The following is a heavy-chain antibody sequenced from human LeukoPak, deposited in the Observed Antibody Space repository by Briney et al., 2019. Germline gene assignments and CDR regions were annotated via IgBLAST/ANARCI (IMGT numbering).Heavy chain of an antibody. CDR1: GFTITPYW. V-gene: IGHV3-74*01. J-gene: IGHJ5*02. Sequence: GGSLTLSCAASGFTITPYWMHWVRQVPGKGLVWVSRINSDGYSTNYADSVKGRFTISRDNAKNTLYLQINSLRADDTAVYYCARDNGFSLFATWGPGTLVTVSS. CDR2: INSDGYST. D-gene: IGHD5-18*01. CDR3: ARDNGFSLFAT.